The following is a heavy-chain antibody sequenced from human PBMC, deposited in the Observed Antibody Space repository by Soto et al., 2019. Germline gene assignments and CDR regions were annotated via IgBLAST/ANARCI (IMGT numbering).Heavy chain of an antibody. D-gene: IGHD4-17*01. V-gene: IGHV4-31*03. CDR3: ARGDYGGNSFDY. CDR2: IYYSGST. J-gene: IGHJ4*02. Sequence: QVQLQESGPGLVKPSQTLSLTCTVSGGSISSGGYYWSWIRQHPGKGLEWIGYIYYSGSTYYNPSLKSRVTIAVDTSKNQFSLKLSSVTAADTAVYYCARGDYGGNSFDYWGQGTLVTVSS. CDR1: GGSISSGGYY.